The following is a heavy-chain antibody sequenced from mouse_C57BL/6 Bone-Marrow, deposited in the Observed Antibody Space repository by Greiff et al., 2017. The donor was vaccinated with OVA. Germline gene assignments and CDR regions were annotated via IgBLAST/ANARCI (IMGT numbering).Heavy chain of an antibody. V-gene: IGHV8-12*01. Sequence: QVQLKESGPGILQSSQTLSLTCSFSGFSLSTSGMGVSWIRQPSGKGLEWLAHIYWDDDKRYNPSLKSRLTISKDTSRNQVFLKITSVDTADTATYYCARVYDYGGSVSFDNWGQGATLTVST. D-gene: IGHD1-1*01. CDR2: IYWDDDK. J-gene: IGHJ2*01. CDR1: GFSLSTSGMG. CDR3: ARVYDYGGSVSFDN.